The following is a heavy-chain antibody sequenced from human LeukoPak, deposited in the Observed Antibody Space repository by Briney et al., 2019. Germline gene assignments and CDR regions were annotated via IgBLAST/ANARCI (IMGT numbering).Heavy chain of an antibody. V-gene: IGHV1-2*02. Sequence: ASVKVSCKASGYTFTGHHMYWVRQAPGHELEWMGWINPNSGGTNLVQKFQGRVTMTRDTSISTAYMELSSLRSDDTAVYYCALSTVATEAFDIWSQGTMVTVSS. CDR2: INPNSGGT. CDR3: ALSTVATEAFDI. D-gene: IGHD4-17*01. CDR1: GYTFTGHH. J-gene: IGHJ3*02.